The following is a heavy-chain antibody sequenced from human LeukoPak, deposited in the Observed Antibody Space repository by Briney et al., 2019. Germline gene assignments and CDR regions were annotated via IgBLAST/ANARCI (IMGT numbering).Heavy chain of an antibody. J-gene: IGHJ4*02. V-gene: IGHV1-2*02. CDR2: INPNSGGT. CDR3: ARDSGTMMVVVMDADY. Sequence: ASVKVSCKASGYTFTGYYMHWVRQAPGQGLEWMGWINPNSGGTNYAQKFQGRVTMTRDTSISTAYMELSRLRSDDTAVYYCARDSGTMMVVVMDADYWGQGTLVTVSS. CDR1: GYTFTGYY. D-gene: IGHD3-22*01.